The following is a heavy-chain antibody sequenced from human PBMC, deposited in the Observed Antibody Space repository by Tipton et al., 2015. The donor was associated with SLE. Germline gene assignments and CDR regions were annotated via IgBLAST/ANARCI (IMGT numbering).Heavy chain of an antibody. D-gene: IGHD1-26*01. CDR2: IYSGGST. Sequence: SLRLSCAASGFTVSSNYMSWVRQAPGKGLEWVSVIYSGGSTYYADSVKGRFTISRDNSKNTLYLQMNSLRAEDTAVYYCAKAPRVVGATADAFDIWGQGTMVTVSS. V-gene: IGHV3-53*01. CDR3: AKAPRVVGATADAFDI. J-gene: IGHJ3*02. CDR1: GFTVSSNY.